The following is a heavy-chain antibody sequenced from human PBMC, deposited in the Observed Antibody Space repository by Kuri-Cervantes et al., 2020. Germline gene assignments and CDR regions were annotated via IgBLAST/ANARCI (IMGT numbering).Heavy chain of an antibody. V-gene: IGHV1-3*01. J-gene: IGHJ4*02. D-gene: IGHD3-10*01. CDR3: ASARMVRGVIRGELFDY. CDR1: GYTFTSYA. CDR2: INAGNGNT. Sequence: ASVKVSCKASGYTFTSYAMHWVRQAPGQRLEWMGWINAGNGNTKYSQKFQGRVTITRDTSASTAYMGLSSLRSEDTAVYYCASARMVRGVIRGELFDYWGQGTLVTVSS.